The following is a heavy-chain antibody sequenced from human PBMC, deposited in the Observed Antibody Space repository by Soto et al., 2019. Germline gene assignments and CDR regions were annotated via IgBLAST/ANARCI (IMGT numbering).Heavy chain of an antibody. CDR2: INHSGST. D-gene: IGHD2-2*01. J-gene: IGHJ6*02. V-gene: IGHV4-34*01. CDR1: GGSFSGYY. Sequence: SETLSLTCAVYGGSFSGYYWSWIRQPPGKGLEWIGEINHSGSTNYNPSLKSRVTISVDTSKNQFSLKLSSVTAADTAVYYCASYQLLAYNYYGVDVWGQGTTVTVSS. CDR3: ASYQLLAYNYYGVDV.